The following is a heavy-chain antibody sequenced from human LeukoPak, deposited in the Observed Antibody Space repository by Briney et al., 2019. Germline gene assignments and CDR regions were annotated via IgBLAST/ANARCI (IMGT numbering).Heavy chain of an antibody. CDR1: GFTFSSYS. CDR3: ARELGPWGVRGVIIEPNDY. Sequence: GGSLRLSCAASGFTFSSYSMNWVRQAPGNGLEWVSSISSSSSYIYYADSVKGRFTTSRDNAKNSLYLQMNSRRAEDTAVYYCARELGPWGVRGVIIEPNDYWGQGTLVTVSS. CDR2: ISSSSSYI. J-gene: IGHJ4*02. D-gene: IGHD3-10*01. V-gene: IGHV3-21*01.